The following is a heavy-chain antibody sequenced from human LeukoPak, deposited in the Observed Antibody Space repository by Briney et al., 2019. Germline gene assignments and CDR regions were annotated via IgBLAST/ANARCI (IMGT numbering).Heavy chain of an antibody. Sequence: GESLKISCKASGHSFTSYWIGWVRQMPGKGLEWMGIIHPSDSETLYSPSFQGQVTISADNSITTAYLQWSSLKVSDTAMYYCGRRGYSGYGLVDDWGQGTLVTVSS. CDR1: GHSFTSYW. D-gene: IGHD5-12*01. CDR3: GRRGYSGYGLVDD. J-gene: IGHJ4*02. V-gene: IGHV5-51*01. CDR2: IHPSDSET.